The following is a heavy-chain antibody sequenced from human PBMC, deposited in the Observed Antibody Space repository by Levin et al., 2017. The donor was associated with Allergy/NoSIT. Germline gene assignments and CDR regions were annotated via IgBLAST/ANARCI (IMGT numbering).Heavy chain of an antibody. J-gene: IGHJ4*02. CDR1: GFTFSDYY. CDR3: AGGTRDIVVVVAAKYYFDY. Sequence: GGSLRLSCAASGFTFSDYYMNWVRQAPGKGLEWVSSISSSSTIYYADSVKGRFTISRDNAKNSLYLQVNSLRAEDTAVYYCAGGTRDIVVVVAAKYYFDYWGQGTLVTVSS. D-gene: IGHD2-15*01. CDR2: ISSSSTI. V-gene: IGHV3-69-1*01.